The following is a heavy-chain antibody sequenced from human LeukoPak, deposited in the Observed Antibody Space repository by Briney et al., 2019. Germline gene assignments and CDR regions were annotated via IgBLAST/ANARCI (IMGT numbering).Heavy chain of an antibody. CDR2: IKSKTDGGTT. V-gene: IGHV3-15*01. CDR3: TTEHYDSSGYYFGY. Sequence: PGGSLRLSCAASGFTFSNAWMSWVRQAPGKGLEWVGRIKSKTDGGTTDYAAPVKGRFTISRDDSKNTLYLQMNSLKTEDTAVYYFTTEHYDSSGYYFGYWGQGTLLTVSS. D-gene: IGHD3-22*01. CDR1: GFTFSNAW. J-gene: IGHJ4*02.